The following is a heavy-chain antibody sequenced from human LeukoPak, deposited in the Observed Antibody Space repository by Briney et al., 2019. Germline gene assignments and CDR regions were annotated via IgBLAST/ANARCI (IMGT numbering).Heavy chain of an antibody. Sequence: GRSLRLSCAASGFTFSSYGMHWVRQAPGKGLEWVAVISYDGSNKYYADSVKGRFTISRDNSKNTLYLQMNSLRAEDTAVYYCAKSDTAIDYFDYWGQGTLVTVSS. J-gene: IGHJ4*02. CDR1: GFTFSSYG. CDR3: AKSDTAIDYFDY. V-gene: IGHV3-30*18. CDR2: ISYDGSNK. D-gene: IGHD5-18*01.